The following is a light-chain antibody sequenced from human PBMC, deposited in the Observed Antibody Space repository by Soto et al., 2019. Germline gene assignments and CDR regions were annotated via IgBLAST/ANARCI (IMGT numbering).Light chain of an antibody. V-gene: IGKV3-20*01. J-gene: IGKJ1*01. CDR3: QQYGSSRTWT. Sequence: EIVLTQSPGTLSLSPGERATLSCRASQSVSSSYLAWYQQKPGQAPRLLIYSASSRATSIPDRFSGSGSGTDFTLSISRREPEDFAVYDYQQYGSSRTWTFGQGTKVEIK. CDR1: QSVSSSY. CDR2: SAS.